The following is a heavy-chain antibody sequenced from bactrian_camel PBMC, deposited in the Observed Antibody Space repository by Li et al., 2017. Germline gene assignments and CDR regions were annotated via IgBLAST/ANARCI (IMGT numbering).Heavy chain of an antibody. J-gene: IGHJ4*01. CDR1: GYGYRSYC. CDR3: AADPATWPCTLVAPTAKQSFKY. D-gene: IGHD2*01. V-gene: IGHV3S42*01. CDR2: IERSGKI. Sequence: VQLVESGGGSVQTGGSLKLSCGVYGYGYRSYCMGWVRQAPGKEREGVAAIERSGKITYADSVLGRFTISRDNAKNTLYLQMNSLKPEDTAMYYCAADPATWPCTLVAPTAKQSFKYWGQGTQVTVS.